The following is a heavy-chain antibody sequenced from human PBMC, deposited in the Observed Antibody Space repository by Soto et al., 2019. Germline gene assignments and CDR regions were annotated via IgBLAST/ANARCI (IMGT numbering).Heavy chain of an antibody. CDR2: IYYSGST. J-gene: IGHJ4*02. CDR3: ARHAIAVAGYDY. D-gene: IGHD6-19*01. Sequence: PSETLSLTCTVSGGSISSSSYYWGWIRQPPGKGLEWIGSIYYSGSTYYNPSLKSRVTISVDTSKNQFSLKLSSVTAAYTAVYYCARHAIAVAGYDYWGQGTLVTVSS. CDR1: GGSISSSSYY. V-gene: IGHV4-39*01.